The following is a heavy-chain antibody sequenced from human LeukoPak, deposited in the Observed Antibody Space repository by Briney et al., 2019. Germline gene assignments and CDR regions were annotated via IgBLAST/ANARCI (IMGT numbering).Heavy chain of an antibody. J-gene: IGHJ4*02. CDR2: ISDSGSRT. D-gene: IGHD3-10*01. CDR1: GFTFSTYA. Sequence: PGGSLRLSCAASGFTFSTYAMSWVRQAPGKGLERVSSISDSGSRTYYTDSVKGRFTVSRDNSKSTLYVQMNSLRAEDTAVYYCAKVRGSGSFPPYYFDSWGQGTLVTVSS. CDR3: AKVRGSGSFPPYYFDS. V-gene: IGHV3-23*01.